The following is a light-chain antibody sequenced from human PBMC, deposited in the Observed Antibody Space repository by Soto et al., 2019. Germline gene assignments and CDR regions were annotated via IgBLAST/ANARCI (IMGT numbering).Light chain of an antibody. V-gene: IGLV2-14*01. Sequence: SALAQPVSPSGSPGPAVPLFRPGTSSDVGGYNYVSWYQQHPGKAPKLMIYDVSNRPSGVSNRFSGSKSGNTASLTISGLQAEDEADYYCSSYTSSSSYVFGTGTKVTVL. J-gene: IGLJ1*01. CDR1: SSDVGGYNY. CDR2: DVS. CDR3: SSYTSSSSYV.